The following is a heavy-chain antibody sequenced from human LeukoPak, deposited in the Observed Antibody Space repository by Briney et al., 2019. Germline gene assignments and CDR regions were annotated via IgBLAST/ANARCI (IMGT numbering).Heavy chain of an antibody. CDR2: ISGSGDRT. J-gene: IGHJ5*02. CDR3: VKGNWNDD. CDR1: GFPFSTYD. Sequence: GGSLRPSCAASGFPFSTYDMTWVRQTPGRGLEWVSGISGSGDRTYYTDSAKGRFTISRDISKNTLYLQMNSLRAEDTAVYYCVKGNWNDDWGQGTLVTVSS. V-gene: IGHV3-23*01.